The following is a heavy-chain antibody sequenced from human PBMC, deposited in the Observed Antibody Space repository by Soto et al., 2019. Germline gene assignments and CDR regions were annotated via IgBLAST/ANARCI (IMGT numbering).Heavy chain of an antibody. J-gene: IGHJ6*02. D-gene: IGHD2-15*01. CDR3: AREGLLPYYYYGMDV. CDR1: GYTFSNYG. Sequence: QVQLVQSGGEVKKPGASVKVSCRASGYTFSNYGITWVRQAPGQGLEWMGWISAYNGNTNYAQKLQGRVTMTTDTSTNRVYMELRSLRSDDTAVYYCAREGLLPYYYYGMDVWGQGTTVTVSS. V-gene: IGHV1-18*01. CDR2: ISAYNGNT.